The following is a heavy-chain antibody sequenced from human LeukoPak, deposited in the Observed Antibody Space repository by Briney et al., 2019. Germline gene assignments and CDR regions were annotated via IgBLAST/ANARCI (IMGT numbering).Heavy chain of an antibody. J-gene: IGHJ3*02. V-gene: IGHV1-2*02. CDR1: GYTFTGYY. CDR2: INPNSGGT. Sequence: ASVKVSCKASGYTFTGYYMHWVRQAPGQGLEWMGWINPNSGGTNYAQKFQGRVTMTRDTSISTAYMKLSRLRSDDTAVYYCASIVGATYAYDAFDIWGQGTMVTVSS. D-gene: IGHD1-26*01. CDR3: ASIVGATYAYDAFDI.